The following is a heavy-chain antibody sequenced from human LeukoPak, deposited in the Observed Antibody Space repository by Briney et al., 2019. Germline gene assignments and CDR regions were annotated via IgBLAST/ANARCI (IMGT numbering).Heavy chain of an antibody. CDR3: AKDRPNYFGSNGHYYKLNGDC. Sequence: GGSLRLSCAASGFTFSSYAMSWVRQAPGKGLEWVSSITSSGAATYYADSVKGRFTISRDNSDNTLYLQMNSLRAEDTAVYYCAKDRPNYFGSNGHYYKLNGDCWGQGTLVTVSS. CDR2: ITSSGAAT. CDR1: GFTFSSYA. V-gene: IGHV3-23*01. D-gene: IGHD3-22*01. J-gene: IGHJ4*02.